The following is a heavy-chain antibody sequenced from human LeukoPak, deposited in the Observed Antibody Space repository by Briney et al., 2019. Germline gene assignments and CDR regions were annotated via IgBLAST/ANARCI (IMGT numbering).Heavy chain of an antibody. Sequence: TGGSLRLSCAASGFTFSSYWMHWVRQAPGKGLEWVANIKEDGSDKKYVDSVKGRFTTSRDNAKNSLYLQMNSLRAEDTAVYYCARMRDGYMGRYYFDYWGQGTLVTVSS. CDR3: ARMRDGYMGRYYFDY. D-gene: IGHD5-24*01. CDR1: GFTFSSYW. CDR2: IKEDGSDK. V-gene: IGHV3-7*04. J-gene: IGHJ4*02.